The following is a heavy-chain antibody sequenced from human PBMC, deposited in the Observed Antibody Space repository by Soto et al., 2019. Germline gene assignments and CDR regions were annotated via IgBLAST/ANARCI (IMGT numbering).Heavy chain of an antibody. D-gene: IGHD2-2*02. Sequence: ASVKVSCKASGYTFASYGISWVRQAPGQGLEWMGWISAYNGNTNYAQKLQGRVTMTTDTSTSTAYMELRSLRSDDTAVYYCARESYTAPRSWYDPWGQGTLVTVSS. V-gene: IGHV1-18*01. CDR1: GYTFASYG. CDR3: ARESYTAPRSWYDP. J-gene: IGHJ5*02. CDR2: ISAYNGNT.